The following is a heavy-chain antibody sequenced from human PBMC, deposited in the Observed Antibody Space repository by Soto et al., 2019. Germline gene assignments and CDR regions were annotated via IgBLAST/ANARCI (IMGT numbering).Heavy chain of an antibody. CDR3: ARDLSRVVVPSYGMDV. V-gene: IGHV1-69*13. CDR1: GGTFSSYA. CDR2: IIPIFGTA. D-gene: IGHD2-21*01. Sequence: GASVKVSCKASGGTFSSYAISWVRQAPGQGLEWMGGIIPIFGTANYAQKFQGRVTITADESTGTAYMELSSLRSEDTAVYYCARDLSRVVVPSYGMDVWGQGTTVTVSS. J-gene: IGHJ6*02.